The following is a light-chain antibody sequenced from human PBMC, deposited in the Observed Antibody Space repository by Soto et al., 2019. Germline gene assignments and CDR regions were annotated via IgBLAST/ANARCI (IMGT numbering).Light chain of an antibody. J-gene: IGLJ2*01. CDR2: EVS. V-gene: IGLV2-18*02. Sequence: QSALTQPPSVSGSPGQSVSISCTGTSSDVGSYNRVSWYQQPPGTAPKLMIYEVSNRPSGVPDRFSGSKSGNTASLTISGLQADDEADYYCSSYTRSNTLVFGGGTQLTVL. CDR3: SSYTRSNTLV. CDR1: SSDVGSYNR.